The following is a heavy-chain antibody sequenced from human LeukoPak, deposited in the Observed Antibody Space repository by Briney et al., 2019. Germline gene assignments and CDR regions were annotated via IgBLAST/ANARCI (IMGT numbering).Heavy chain of an antibody. CDR2: INPSGST. D-gene: IGHD6-6*01. J-gene: IGHJ4*02. Sequence: VASVKVSCKASGYTFINYYLHWVRQAPRQGPEWLGIINPSGSTNYAQKFEGRVTMTSDMSTSTVYMELNSLTSKDTAVYYCARDVAPRPGPVHYFDYWGQGTLVTVSS. V-gene: IGHV1-46*01. CDR1: GYTFINYY. CDR3: ARDVAPRPGPVHYFDY.